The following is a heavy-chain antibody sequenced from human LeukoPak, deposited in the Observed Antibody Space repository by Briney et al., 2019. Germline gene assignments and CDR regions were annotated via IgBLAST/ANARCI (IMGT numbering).Heavy chain of an antibody. CDR1: GGTFSSYA. D-gene: IGHD6-19*01. V-gene: IGHV1-69*01. CDR2: IIPIFGTA. CDR3: AREGIAVAGTDFDY. Sequence: SVKVSCKASGGTFSSYAISWVRQAPGQGLEWMGGIIPIFGTANYAQKFQGRVTITADESTSTAYMELRSLRSDDTAVYYCAREGIAVAGTDFDYWGQGTLVTVSS. J-gene: IGHJ4*02.